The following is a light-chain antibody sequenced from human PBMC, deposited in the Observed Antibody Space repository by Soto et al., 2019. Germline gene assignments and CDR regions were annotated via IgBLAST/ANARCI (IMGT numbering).Light chain of an antibody. V-gene: IGKV3-20*01. Sequence: IGLTQSPGPLSLSPGERATLSCRASQSVSSNYLAWYQQKRGQAPRLLIYGASTRATCVPDRFSGSGSGTDFTLTISRLEPEDFALYHCQQYGSLSWALGQGTKVDIK. CDR1: QSVSSNY. CDR3: QQYGSLSWA. J-gene: IGKJ1*01. CDR2: GAS.